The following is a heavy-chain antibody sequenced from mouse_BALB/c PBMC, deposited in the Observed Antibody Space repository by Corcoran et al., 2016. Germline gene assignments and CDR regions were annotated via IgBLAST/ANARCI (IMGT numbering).Heavy chain of an antibody. Sequence: ELELRQYGADLGKPGASVKISCKASGCTFTDYNLDWVKQSHVESLEWIGDINPNYDSTSYNQKFKGKATLTVDRSYGTAYMELSSLTSEDTAVYYCARGFYLDYWGQGTTLTVSS. CDR1: GCTFTDYN. J-gene: IGHJ2*01. CDR2: INPNYDST. CDR3: ARGFYLDY. V-gene: IGHV1-18*01.